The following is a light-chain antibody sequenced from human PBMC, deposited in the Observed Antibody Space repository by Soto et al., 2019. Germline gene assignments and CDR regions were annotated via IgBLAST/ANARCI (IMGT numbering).Light chain of an antibody. V-gene: IGKV3-20*01. CDR1: QSVGNTY. CDR3: QQCATSPLT. CDR2: DAS. J-gene: IGKJ4*01. Sequence: EIVLTQSPGTLSLSPGERATLSCRASQSVGNTYLAWFQQKPGQAPRLLIDDASRRATGIPDRFSGSGSGTVFTLTISRLEPEDFAVYYCQQCATSPLTFGGGTKVEIK.